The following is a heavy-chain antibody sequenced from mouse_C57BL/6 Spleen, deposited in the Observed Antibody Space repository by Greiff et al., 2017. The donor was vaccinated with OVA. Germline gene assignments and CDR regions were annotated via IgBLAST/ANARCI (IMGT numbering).Heavy chain of an antibody. D-gene: IGHD2-2*01. Sequence: VQLQQPGAELVKPGASVKVSCKASGYTFTSYWMHWVKQRPGQGLEWIGSIHPSDSDTNYNQKFKGKATLTVDKSSSTAYMQLSSLTSEDSAVYYCARALRGVTGYFDVWGTGTTVTVSS. V-gene: IGHV1-74*01. CDR2: IHPSDSDT. J-gene: IGHJ1*03. CDR3: ARALRGVTGYFDV. CDR1: GYTFTSYW.